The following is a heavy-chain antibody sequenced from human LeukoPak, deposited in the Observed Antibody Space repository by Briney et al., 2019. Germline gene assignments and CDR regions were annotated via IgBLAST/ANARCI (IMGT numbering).Heavy chain of an antibody. D-gene: IGHD6-19*01. CDR1: GFTFSTYA. J-gene: IGHJ4*02. CDR3: AGDKTTGGWYEFDY. V-gene: IGHV3-23*01. CDR2: ISDSGGST. Sequence: PGGSLRLSCAASGFTFSTYAMSWVRQAPGRGLEWVSTISDSGGSTYYADSVKGRFTISRDNSKNTLYLQMNSLRAEDTAVYYCAGDKTTGGWYEFDYWGQGTLVTVSS.